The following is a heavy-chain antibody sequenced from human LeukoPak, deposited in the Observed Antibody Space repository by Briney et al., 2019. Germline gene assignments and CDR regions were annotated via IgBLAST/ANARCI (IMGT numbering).Heavy chain of an antibody. V-gene: IGHV3-11*05. CDR3: ARGYPPRFGGLFHYFDY. D-gene: IGHD3-10*01. J-gene: IGHJ4*02. CDR1: GFIFSDYS. Sequence: PGGSLRLSCAASGFIFSDYSMSWIRQAPGKGLEWVSNISTTYGYTLYADSVKGRFTISRDNSKNTLYLQMNNLRAEDTAMYYCARGYPPRFGGLFHYFDYWGQGTLVTVSS. CDR2: ISTTYGYT.